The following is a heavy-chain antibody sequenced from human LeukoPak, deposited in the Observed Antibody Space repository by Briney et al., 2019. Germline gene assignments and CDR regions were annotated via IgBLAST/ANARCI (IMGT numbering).Heavy chain of an antibody. CDR2: ADGGGSST. CDR3: ARGPGSSGGAYVGDY. J-gene: IGHJ4*01. Sequence: GGSLRLSCAASGFTFNYAWMSWVRQVPGKGLVWVSRADGGGSSTSYADSVKGRFSISRDNAKSTLYLQMNGLRAEDTAVYYCARGPGSSGGAYVGDYWGHGTLVTVSS. CDR1: GFTFNYAW. D-gene: IGHD3-22*01. V-gene: IGHV3-74*01.